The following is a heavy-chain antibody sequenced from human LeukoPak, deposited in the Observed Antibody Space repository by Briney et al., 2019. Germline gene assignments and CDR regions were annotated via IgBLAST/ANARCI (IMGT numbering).Heavy chain of an antibody. D-gene: IGHD2-21*01. CDR1: GYTFTSYD. V-gene: IGHV1-8*01. Sequence: GASVKVSCKASGYTFTSYDINWVRQATGQGLEWMGWMNPNSGNTGYAQKFQGRVTMTRNTSISTAYMELSSLRSEDTAVYYCARLFSPDIDYYYMDVWGKGTTVTVSS. CDR2: MNPNSGNT. CDR3: ARLFSPDIDYYYMDV. J-gene: IGHJ6*03.